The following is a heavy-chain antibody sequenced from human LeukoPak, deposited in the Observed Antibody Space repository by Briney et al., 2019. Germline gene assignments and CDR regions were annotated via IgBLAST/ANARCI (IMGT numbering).Heavy chain of an antibody. Sequence: SVKVSCKASEGTFGGYSIDWVRQAPGQGLDWVGGINPIFNILYYAQNFQGRVTITADESTNTAYLELDSLKHDDTAVYYRAAGRRLGELFFDYWGQGTLVTVSS. J-gene: IGHJ4*02. CDR1: EGTFGGYS. D-gene: IGHD3-10*01. CDR2: INPIFNIL. CDR3: AAGRRLGELFFDY. V-gene: IGHV1-69*13.